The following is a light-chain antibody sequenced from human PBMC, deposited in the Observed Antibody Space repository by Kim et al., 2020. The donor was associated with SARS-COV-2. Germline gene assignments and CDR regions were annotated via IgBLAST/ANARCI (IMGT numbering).Light chain of an antibody. CDR1: SLRSYY. V-gene: IGLV3-19*01. Sequence: ALGQTGRSTYQGDSLRSYYASWYQQTPGQAPVLVIYGKNNRPSGIPDRFSGSSSGNTASLTITGDQAEDEADYYCNSRDSSGNHVVFGGGTQLPS. J-gene: IGLJ2*01. CDR2: GKN. CDR3: NSRDSSGNHVV.